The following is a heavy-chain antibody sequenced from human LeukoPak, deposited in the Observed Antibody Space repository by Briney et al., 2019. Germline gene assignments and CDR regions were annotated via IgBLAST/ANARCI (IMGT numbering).Heavy chain of an antibody. V-gene: IGHV1-2*02. CDR1: GYTFTGYY. J-gene: IGHJ4*02. CDR2: INPNSGGT. Sequence: ASVKVSCKASGYTFTGYYMHWVRQAPGQGLEWMGWINPNSGGTNYAQKFQGRVTMTRDTSISTAYMELSRLRSDDTAVYYCARDHYSSGWYFNYWGQGTLATVSS. D-gene: IGHD6-19*01. CDR3: ARDHYSSGWYFNY.